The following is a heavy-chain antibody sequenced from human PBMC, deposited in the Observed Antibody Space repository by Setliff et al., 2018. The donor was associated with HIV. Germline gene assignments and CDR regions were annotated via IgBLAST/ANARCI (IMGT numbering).Heavy chain of an antibody. D-gene: IGHD3-22*01. CDR2: ISSSGNYI. CDR3: ARSESSGYSLPYTRFDA. CDR1: GFTFSIYT. J-gene: IGHJ5*02. Sequence: GGSLRLSCAASGFTFSIYTINWVRQAPGKGPEWVSSISSSGNYINYADSVKGRFTISRDNAKNSLDLQMNSLRAEDTAVYFCARSESSGYSLPYTRFDAWGQGALVTVSS. V-gene: IGHV3-21*01.